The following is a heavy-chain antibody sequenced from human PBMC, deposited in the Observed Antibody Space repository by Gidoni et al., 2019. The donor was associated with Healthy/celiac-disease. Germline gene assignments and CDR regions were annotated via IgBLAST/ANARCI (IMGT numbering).Heavy chain of an antibody. CDR3: AKHVDTAMVCSFDY. D-gene: IGHD5-18*01. CDR1: GFTFSSNA. J-gene: IGHJ4*02. V-gene: IGHV3-23*01. Sequence: EVQLLESGGGLVQPGGSLRLSCAASGFTFSSNAMSWVREAPGEGLEWVSAISGSGGSTYSEDSVKGRFNISRDKSKNTLNLQINSLRAEDTAVYYCAKHVDTAMVCSFDYWGQGTMVTVSS. CDR2: ISGSGGST.